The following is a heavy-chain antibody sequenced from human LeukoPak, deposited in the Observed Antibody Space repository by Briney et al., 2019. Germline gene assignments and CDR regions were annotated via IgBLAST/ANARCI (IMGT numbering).Heavy chain of an antibody. V-gene: IGHV4-38-2*01. J-gene: IGHJ5*01. Sequence: PSETLSLTCAVSGYPLGRNYFWGWVRQPPGKRLEWIGRIYGSESTTYNPSPMNRVTISVDTSRNHLSLQLTSATAADTAVYYCARYDSRGSASTRFDSWGQGILVTISS. CDR1: GYPLGRNYF. D-gene: IGHD4-23*01. CDR3: ARYDSRGSASTRFDS. CDR2: IYGSEST.